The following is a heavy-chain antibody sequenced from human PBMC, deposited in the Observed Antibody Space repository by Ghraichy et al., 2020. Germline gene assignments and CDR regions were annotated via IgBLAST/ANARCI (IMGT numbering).Heavy chain of an antibody. J-gene: IGHJ4*02. Sequence: GGSLRLSCAASGFTFDDYTMHWVRQAPGKGLEWVSLISWDGGSTYYADSVKGRFTISRDNSKNSLYLQMNSLRTEDTALYYCAKDADDYGGNPLDYWGQGTLVTVSS. CDR3: AKDADDYGGNPLDY. V-gene: IGHV3-43*01. CDR1: GFTFDDYT. CDR2: ISWDGGST. D-gene: IGHD4-23*01.